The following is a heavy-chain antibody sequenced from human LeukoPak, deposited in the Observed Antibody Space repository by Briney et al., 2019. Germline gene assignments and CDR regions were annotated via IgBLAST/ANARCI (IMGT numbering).Heavy chain of an antibody. V-gene: IGHV4-34*12. J-gene: IGHJ4*02. CDR1: GGSSVGYY. Sequence: PSETLSLTCAVYGGSSVGYYWSWIRQPPGKGLEWIGEIVDSGSSSYNDGSTYYNPSLKSRVTISVDTSKNQFSLKLSSVTAADTAVYYCARDARIEYYFDYWGRGTLVTVSS. CDR3: ARDARIEYYFDY. CDR2: IVDSGSS. D-gene: IGHD2-8*01.